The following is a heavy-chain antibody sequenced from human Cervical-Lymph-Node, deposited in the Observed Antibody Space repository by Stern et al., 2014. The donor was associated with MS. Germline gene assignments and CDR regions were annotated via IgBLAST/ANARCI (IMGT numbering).Heavy chain of an antibody. CDR2: IYIIGTT. J-gene: IGHJ4*02. CDR1: GGSISSTSDY. CDR3: ARDHCSGGSCLYFDY. D-gene: IGHD2-15*01. V-gene: IGHV4-61*02. Sequence: VQLVESGPGLVKPSQTLSLTCTVSGGSISSTSDYWSWIRQPAGKGLEWIGRIYIIGTTNYNPSLKCRHSMSLDASKTQFSVRLSSEPAADTAVYYCARDHCSGGSCLYFDYWGQGTLVTVSS.